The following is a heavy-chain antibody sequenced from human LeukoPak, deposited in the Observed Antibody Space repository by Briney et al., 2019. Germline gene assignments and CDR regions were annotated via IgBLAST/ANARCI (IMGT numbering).Heavy chain of an antibody. CDR1: GGSISSYY. D-gene: IGHD3-10*01. CDR2: IYYSGST. CDR3: ARYHYGSGSYYNPHYYFDY. J-gene: IGHJ4*02. Sequence: SETLSLTCTVSGGSISSYYWSWIRQPPGKGLEWIGYIYYSGSTNYNPSLKSRVTISVGTSKNQFSLKLSSVTAADTAVYYCARYHYGSGSYYNPHYYFDYWGQGTLVTVSS. V-gene: IGHV4-59*08.